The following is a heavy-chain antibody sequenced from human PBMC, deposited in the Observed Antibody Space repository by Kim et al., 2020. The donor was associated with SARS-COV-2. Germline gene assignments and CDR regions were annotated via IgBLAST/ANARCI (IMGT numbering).Heavy chain of an antibody. Sequence: TYAPKLPGRATMTTDTSTSTAYMELRSLRSDDTAVYYCARTVIGFYYFDYWGQGTLVTVSS. CDR3: ARTVIGFYYFDY. J-gene: IGHJ4*02. V-gene: IGHV1-18*01. D-gene: IGHD3-22*01.